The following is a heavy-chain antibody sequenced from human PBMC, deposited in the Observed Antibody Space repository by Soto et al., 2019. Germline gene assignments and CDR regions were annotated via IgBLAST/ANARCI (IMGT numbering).Heavy chain of an antibody. V-gene: IGHV3-13*04. Sequence: PGGSLRLSCAASGFTFSSYDMYWVRQATGNGLEWVSAIGTAGDTYYPGSVKGRFTISRDNGKNSLYLQMNSLRAGDTVVYYCVRMIAVAGSNWFDPWGQGTQVTVSS. D-gene: IGHD6-19*01. CDR2: IGTAGDT. CDR3: VRMIAVAGSNWFDP. J-gene: IGHJ5*02. CDR1: GFTFSSYD.